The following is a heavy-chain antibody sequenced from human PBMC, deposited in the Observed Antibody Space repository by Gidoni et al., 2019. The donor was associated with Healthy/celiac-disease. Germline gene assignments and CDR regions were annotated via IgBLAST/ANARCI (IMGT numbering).Heavy chain of an antibody. V-gene: IGHV3-30*01. CDR3: ARDPTYYYDSSGYLNDAFDI. Sequence: QVQLVESGGGVVQPGRSLRLSCAAPGFTFSSNALHRVRQAPGKGLAWVAVISYDGSNKYYADSVKGRFTISRDNSKNTLYLQMNSLRAEDTAVYYCARDPTYYYDSSGYLNDAFDIWGQGTMVTVSS. D-gene: IGHD3-22*01. J-gene: IGHJ3*02. CDR2: ISYDGSNK. CDR1: GFTFSSNA.